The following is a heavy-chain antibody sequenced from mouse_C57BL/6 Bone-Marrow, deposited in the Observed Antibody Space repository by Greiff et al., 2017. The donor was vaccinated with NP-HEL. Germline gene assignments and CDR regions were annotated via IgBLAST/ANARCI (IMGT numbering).Heavy chain of an antibody. J-gene: IGHJ2*01. CDR3: TTRGEFDY. CDR1: GFNIKDDY. CDR2: IDPENGDT. Sequence: VQLKQSGAELVRPGASVKLSCTASGFNIKDDYMHWVKQRPEQGLEWIGWIDPENGDTEYASKFQGKATITADTSSNTAYLQLSSLTSEDTAVYYCTTRGEFDYWGQGTTLTVSS. V-gene: IGHV14-4*01.